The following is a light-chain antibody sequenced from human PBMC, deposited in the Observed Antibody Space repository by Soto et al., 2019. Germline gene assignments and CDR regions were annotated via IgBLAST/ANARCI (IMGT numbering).Light chain of an antibody. V-gene: IGKV3-11*01. CDR2: DAS. Sequence: EIVLTQSPANLSLSPGERATLSCRASQSVSSYLAWYQQKPGQAPRLLIYDASNRATGIPARFSGSGSGTDFTLTISSLDPEDFAVYYCQQRAKWPSTFGPGTKVE. CDR3: QQRAKWPST. J-gene: IGKJ2*02. CDR1: QSVSSY.